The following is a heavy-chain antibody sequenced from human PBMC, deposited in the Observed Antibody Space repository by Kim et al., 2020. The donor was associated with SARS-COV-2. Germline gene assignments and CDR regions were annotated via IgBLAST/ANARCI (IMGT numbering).Heavy chain of an antibody. V-gene: IGHV3-72*01. D-gene: IGHD6-19*01. J-gene: IGHJ4*02. Sequence: AESVKGRLTISRDVSANSLFLQMNSLKTEDTALYYCARDRRCGSGCEFDYWGQGILVTVSS. CDR3: ARDRRCGSGCEFDY.